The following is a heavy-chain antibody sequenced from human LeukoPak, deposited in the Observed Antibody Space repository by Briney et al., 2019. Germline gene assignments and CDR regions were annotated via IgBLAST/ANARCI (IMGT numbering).Heavy chain of an antibody. D-gene: IGHD3-3*01. V-gene: IGHV1-69*13. CDR2: IIPIFGTA. J-gene: IGHJ6*02. CDR3: ARGPDITIFGVVITNYYYYYGTDV. CDR1: GGTFSSYA. Sequence: GASVKVSCKASGGTFSSYAISWVRQAPGQGLEWMGGIIPIFGTANYAQKFQGRVTITADESTSTAYMELSSLRSEDTAVYYCARGPDITIFGVVITNYYYYYGTDVWGQGTTVTVSS.